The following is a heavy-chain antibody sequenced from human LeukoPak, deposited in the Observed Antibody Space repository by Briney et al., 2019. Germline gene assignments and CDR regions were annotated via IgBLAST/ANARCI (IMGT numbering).Heavy chain of an antibody. Sequence: SETVSLTCTVSGGSISSYYWSWIRQPPGKGLERIGYICYSGSTNYNPSLKSRVTISVDTSKNQFSLKLSSVTAADTAVYYCARDSGLPMIGCNYFDYWGRGTVVTVSS. D-gene: IGHD3-22*01. CDR3: ARDSGLPMIGCNYFDY. CDR1: GGSISSYY. CDR2: ICYSGST. J-gene: IGHJ4*02. V-gene: IGHV4-59*01.